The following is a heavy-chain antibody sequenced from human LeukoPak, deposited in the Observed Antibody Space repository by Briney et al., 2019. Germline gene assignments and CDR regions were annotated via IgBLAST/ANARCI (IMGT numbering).Heavy chain of an antibody. CDR2: IYYSGST. V-gene: IGHV4-39*01. CDR1: GGSISSSSYY. Sequence: SETLSLTCTVSGGSISSSSYYWGWIRQPPGKGLEWIGSIYYSGSTYYNPSLKSRVTISVDTSKNQFSLKLSSVTAADTAVYYCEARGTREYFDYWGQGSLVTVSS. J-gene: IGHJ4*02. D-gene: IGHD1-7*01. CDR3: EARGTREYFDY.